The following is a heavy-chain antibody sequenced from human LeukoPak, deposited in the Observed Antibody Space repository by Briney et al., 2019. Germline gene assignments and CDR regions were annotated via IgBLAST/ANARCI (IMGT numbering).Heavy chain of an antibody. CDR3: TRDPDKSSKVDY. V-gene: IGHV3-11*01. J-gene: IGHJ4*02. CDR2: IDSSGRAL. CDR1: GFTFSDYY. D-gene: IGHD3-9*01. Sequence: GGSLRLSCAASGFTFSDYYMSWIRQTPGKGLEWVSYIDSSGRALCYADSVNGRFTISRDNAKNSLFLQMNSLRAEDTAVYYCTRDPDKSSKVDYWGQGTLVIVSS.